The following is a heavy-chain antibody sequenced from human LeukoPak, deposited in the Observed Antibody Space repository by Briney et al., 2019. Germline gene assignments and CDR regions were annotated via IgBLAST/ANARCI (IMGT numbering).Heavy chain of an antibody. CDR2: IKEDGTEK. D-gene: IGHD2-21*02. V-gene: IGHV3-7*01. Sequence: GGSLRLSCGGSGFTFKSFSMHWVRQAPGKGLEWVANIKEDGTEKHLVDSVKGRFTISRDNAKNSLYLQMNSLRAEDTAVYYCGRDGVTSSVDYWGQGTLVTVSS. CDR1: GFTFKSFS. CDR3: GRDGVTSSVDY. J-gene: IGHJ4*02.